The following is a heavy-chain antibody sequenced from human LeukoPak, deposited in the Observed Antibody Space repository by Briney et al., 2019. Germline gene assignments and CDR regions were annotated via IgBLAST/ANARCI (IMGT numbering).Heavy chain of an antibody. D-gene: IGHD2/OR15-2a*01. CDR3: ARAAGNTYAMDV. J-gene: IGHJ6*03. CDR2: IQTDEKDT. Sequence: PGGSLRLSCAASGFAFSRYLMRWVRHAPGKGLVWVSRIQTDEKDTTYADSVKGRFTISRDNAKNTLYLQMDSLRVDEDTAVYYCARAAGNTYAMDVWGKGTTVTASS. CDR1: GFAFSRYL. V-gene: IGHV3-74*03.